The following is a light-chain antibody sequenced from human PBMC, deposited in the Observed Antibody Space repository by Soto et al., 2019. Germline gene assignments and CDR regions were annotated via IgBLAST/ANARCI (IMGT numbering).Light chain of an antibody. J-gene: IGLJ1*01. Sequence: QSVLTQPASVSGSPGQSITISCTGTSSDVGGYDYVSWYQQHPDKAPKFLIYEVTNRPSGVSHRFSGSKSGNTASLTISGLQAEDEADYYCSSYTTARTYVFGTGTK. CDR1: SSDVGGYDY. CDR2: EVT. V-gene: IGLV2-14*01. CDR3: SSYTTARTYV.